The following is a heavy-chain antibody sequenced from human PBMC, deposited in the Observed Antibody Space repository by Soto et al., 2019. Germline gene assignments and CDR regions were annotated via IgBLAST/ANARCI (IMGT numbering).Heavy chain of an antibody. D-gene: IGHD3-22*01. CDR3: ARTAYYYDSSGYYFDY. CDR2: IWYDGSNK. J-gene: IGHJ4*02. CDR1: GFTFSNYG. V-gene: IGHV3-33*01. Sequence: QVQLVESGGGVVRPGRSLRLSCAASGFTFSNYGMHWVRQAPGKGLEWVALIWYDGSNKYYADSVKGRFTISRDNSKNTLYLQMNSLRAEDTAVYFCARTAYYYDSSGYYFDYWGQGSLVTVSS.